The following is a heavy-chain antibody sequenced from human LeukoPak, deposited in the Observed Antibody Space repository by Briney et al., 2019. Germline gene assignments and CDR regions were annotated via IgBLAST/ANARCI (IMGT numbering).Heavy chain of an antibody. Sequence: GESLKISCKGSRYSFTNYWIGWVRQMPGKGLEWMGIIYPADSDTRYSPSFQGQVTISADKSISTAYLQWSSLKASDTAMYYCARLLGATSGWDYFDYWGQGTLVTVSS. CDR2: IYPADSDT. CDR3: ARLLGATSGWDYFDY. CDR1: RYSFTNYW. V-gene: IGHV5-51*01. J-gene: IGHJ4*02. D-gene: IGHD1-26*01.